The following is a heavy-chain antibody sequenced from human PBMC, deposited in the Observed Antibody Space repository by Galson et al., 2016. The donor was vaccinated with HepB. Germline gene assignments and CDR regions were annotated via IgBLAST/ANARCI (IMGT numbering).Heavy chain of an antibody. CDR2: ISDSDPST. D-gene: IGHD2-15*01. Sequence: SLRLSCAASGFTFTTYAMSWVRQAPGKGLEWVSGISDSDPSTYYADSVKGRFTISRDNSKNTLYLQMNSLRPEDTAVYFCARDPLYCSGGSRIPYYFDYWGQGTPVTVSS. CDR3: ARDPLYCSGGSRIPYYFDY. J-gene: IGHJ4*02. V-gene: IGHV3-23*01. CDR1: GFTFTTYA.